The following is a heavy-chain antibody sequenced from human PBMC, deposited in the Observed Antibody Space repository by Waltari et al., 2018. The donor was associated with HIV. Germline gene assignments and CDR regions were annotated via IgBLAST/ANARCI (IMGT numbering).Heavy chain of an antibody. CDR2: IDPSGTT. Sequence: QVHLQEAGPGLVKPSDTLSLTCAVSGYSIKSTNWWAWIRRSPGKRPEWIGYIDPSGTTYYNPSLKNRVTSSIVTSKNYFTMNLTSVTVVDTAVYHWARKAVEIDDFNLWGQGTMVTVSS. CDR1: GYSIKSTNW. CDR3: ARKAVEIDDFNL. V-gene: IGHV4-28*01. J-gene: IGHJ3*01. D-gene: IGHD1-1*01.